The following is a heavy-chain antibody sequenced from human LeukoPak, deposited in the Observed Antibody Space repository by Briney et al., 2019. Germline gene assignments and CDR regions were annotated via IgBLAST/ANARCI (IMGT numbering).Heavy chain of an antibody. Sequence: SVKVSCKASGGTFSDYTIKWVRQAPGQGLEWMGRIIPIVDIPNYAQKFQGRVTITADKSTSTAYMELSSLRSEDTAVYYCASLPVDTSMVSDYWGQGTLVTVSS. CDR3: ASLPVDTSMVSDY. D-gene: IGHD5-18*01. V-gene: IGHV1-69*02. CDR2: IIPIVDIP. CDR1: GGTFSDYT. J-gene: IGHJ4*02.